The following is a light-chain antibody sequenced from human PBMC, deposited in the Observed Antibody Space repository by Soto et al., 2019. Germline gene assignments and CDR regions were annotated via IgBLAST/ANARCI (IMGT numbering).Light chain of an antibody. CDR3: QQRSNWPA. V-gene: IGKV3-11*01. J-gene: IGKJ1*01. Sequence: EVVLTQSPATLSLSPGERATLSCRASQGIRNYSAWYQQKPGQAPRLLIYDASNRATGIPARFSGSGSGTDFTLTISSLEPEDFAVYYCQQRSNWPAFGQGTKV. CDR1: QGIRNY. CDR2: DAS.